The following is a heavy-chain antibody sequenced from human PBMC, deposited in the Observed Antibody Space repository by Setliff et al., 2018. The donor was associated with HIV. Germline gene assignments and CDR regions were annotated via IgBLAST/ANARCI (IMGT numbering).Heavy chain of an antibody. CDR2: IGAAGYPT. J-gene: IGHJ6*02. V-gene: IGHV3-23*01. D-gene: IGHD5-18*01. CDR3: ARDQWGYSCHLPDV. CDR1: GFTFSNYA. Sequence: PGGSLRLSCAASGFTFSNYAMGWVRQGPGKGLEWVSTIGAAGYPTHYAESVKGRFTISRDNSKNTLYLQMNSLRAEDTAVYYCARDQWGYSCHLPDVWGQGTTVTVSS.